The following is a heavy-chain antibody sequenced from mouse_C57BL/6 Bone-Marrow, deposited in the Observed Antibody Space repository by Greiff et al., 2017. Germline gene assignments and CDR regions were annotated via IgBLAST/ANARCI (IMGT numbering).Heavy chain of an antibody. Sequence: EVQLVESGGGLVKPGGSLKLSCAASGFTFSDYGMHWVRQAPGKGLEWVAYISSGSSTIYYADTVKGRFTISRDNAKNTLFLQMTSLRSEDTAMYYCARSLAYWGQGTLVTVSA. CDR2: ISSGSSTI. CDR1: GFTFSDYG. V-gene: IGHV5-17*01. CDR3: ARSLAY. J-gene: IGHJ3*01.